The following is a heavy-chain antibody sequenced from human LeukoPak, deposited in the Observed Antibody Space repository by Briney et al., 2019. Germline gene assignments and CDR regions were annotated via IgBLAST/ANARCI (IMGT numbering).Heavy chain of an antibody. CDR3: ARDWRDYDFWSGSAYYYYMDV. CDR2: IYYSGRT. Sequence: SETLSLTCTVSGGSISSGDYYWSWIRQPPGKGLVWFGYIYYSGRTYYNPSLKSRVTISVDTSKNQFSLKLSSVTAADTAVYYCARDWRDYDFWSGSAYYYYMDVWGKGTTVTVSS. CDR1: GGSISSGDYY. D-gene: IGHD3-3*01. J-gene: IGHJ6*03. V-gene: IGHV4-30-4*08.